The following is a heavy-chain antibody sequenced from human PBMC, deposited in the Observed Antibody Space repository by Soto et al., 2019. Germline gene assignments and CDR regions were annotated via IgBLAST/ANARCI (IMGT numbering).Heavy chain of an antibody. Sequence: SETLSLTCTVSGGSISSHYCSWILQPPGKGLEWIGYIYYSGSTNYNPSLKSRVTISVDTSKNQFSLKLSSVTAADTAVYYCARAQYGDYGLNPYYFDNRGQGTLVTV. CDR1: GGSISSHY. J-gene: IGHJ4*02. CDR2: IYYSGST. CDR3: ARAQYGDYGLNPYYFDN. D-gene: IGHD4-17*01. V-gene: IGHV4-59*11.